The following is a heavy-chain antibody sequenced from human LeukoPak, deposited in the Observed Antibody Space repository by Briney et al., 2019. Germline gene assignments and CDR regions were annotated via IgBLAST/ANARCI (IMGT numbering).Heavy chain of an antibody. D-gene: IGHD1-1*01. V-gene: IGHV3-23*01. Sequence: GGSLRLSCAASGFSFGSYAMGWTRQAPGQGLEWVSAISGSGSHANYAESVKGRFTISRDNSKNTLYLPMHSLIAADTAVYYCGSGPVGTTVPWGQGTLVTVSS. CDR1: GFSFGSYA. J-gene: IGHJ5*02. CDR3: GSGPVGTTVP. CDR2: ISGSGSHA.